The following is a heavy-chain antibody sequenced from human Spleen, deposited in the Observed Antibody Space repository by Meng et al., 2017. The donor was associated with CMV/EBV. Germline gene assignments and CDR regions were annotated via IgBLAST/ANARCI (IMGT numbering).Heavy chain of an antibody. CDR2: LHHSGTT. CDR1: GGSFSIDYW. J-gene: IGHJ4*02. D-gene: IGHD3-22*01. CDR3: ARNGHYSLDS. V-gene: IGHV4-4*02. Sequence: LTCAVSGGSFSIDYWWSWVRQTPGKGLQWLGELHHSGTTTYNPSLNSRVTFSLDKSKNEFSLKLTSVTVADTAVCYCARNGHYSLDSWSQGTLVTVSS.